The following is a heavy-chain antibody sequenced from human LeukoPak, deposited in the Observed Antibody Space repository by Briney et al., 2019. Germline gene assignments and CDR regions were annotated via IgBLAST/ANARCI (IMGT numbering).Heavy chain of an antibody. CDR3: ARLRDTSGYPNWFDP. CDR1: GYIFTSYW. V-gene: IGHV5-51*01. Sequence: ESLKISCKGSGYIFTSYWIGWVRQMPGKGLEWIGIIYPGDSDTRYSPSFQGQVTISVDKSISTAYLQWSSLKASDTAMYYCARLRDTSGYPNWFDPWGQGTLVTVSS. CDR2: IYPGDSDT. J-gene: IGHJ5*02. D-gene: IGHD3-22*01.